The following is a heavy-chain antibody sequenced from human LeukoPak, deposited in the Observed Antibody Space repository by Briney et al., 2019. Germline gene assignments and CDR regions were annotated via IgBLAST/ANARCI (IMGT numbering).Heavy chain of an antibody. J-gene: IGHJ6*04. CDR2: IYSGGST. CDR1: GFTVSSNY. Sequence: GGSLRLFCAASGFTVSSNYMSWVRQAPGKGLEWVSVIYSGGSTYYPDSVKGRFTISRDNSKNTLYLQMNSLRAEDTAVYYCARLAAAAYYYYYGMDVWGKGTTVTVSS. V-gene: IGHV3-53*01. CDR3: ARLAAAAYYYYYGMDV. D-gene: IGHD6-13*01.